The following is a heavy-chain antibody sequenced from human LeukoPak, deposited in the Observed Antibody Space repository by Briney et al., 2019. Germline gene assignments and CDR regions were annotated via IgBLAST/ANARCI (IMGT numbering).Heavy chain of an antibody. CDR1: GYTFTSYG. V-gene: IGHV3-30*18. CDR3: AKDVVVVVAAYWFDP. Sequence: SCKASGYTFTSYGISWVRQAPGKGLEWVAVISYDGSNKYYADSVKGRFTISRDNSKNTLYLQMNSLRAEDTAVYYCAKDVVVVVAAYWFDPWGQGTLVTVSS. D-gene: IGHD2-15*01. J-gene: IGHJ5*02. CDR2: ISYDGSNK.